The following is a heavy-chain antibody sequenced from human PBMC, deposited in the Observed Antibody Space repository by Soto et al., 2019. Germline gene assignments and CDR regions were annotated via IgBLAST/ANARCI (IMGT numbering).Heavy chain of an antibody. Sequence: ASVKVSCKASGYTFTSYGISWVRQAPGQGLEWMGWISAYNGNTNYAQKLQGRVTMTTDTSTSTAYMELRSLRSDDTAVYYCARDRSPYYGSGSYRPAFEIWGQGTMVTVAS. V-gene: IGHV1-18*01. CDR2: ISAYNGNT. CDR3: ARDRSPYYGSGSYRPAFEI. J-gene: IGHJ3*02. CDR1: GYTFTSYG. D-gene: IGHD3-10*01.